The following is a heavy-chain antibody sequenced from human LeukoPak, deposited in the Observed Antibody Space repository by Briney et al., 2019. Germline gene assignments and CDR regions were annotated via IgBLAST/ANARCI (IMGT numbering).Heavy chain of an antibody. CDR2: ISAYNGNT. Sequence: ASVKVSCKASGYTFTSYGISWVRQAPGQGLEWMGWISAYNGNTNYAQKLQGRVTMTTDTSTSTAYMELRSLRSDDTAVYYCAKGERGNYDILPGYLFDSWGQETLVTVSS. CDR3: AKGERGNYDILPGYLFDS. V-gene: IGHV1-18*01. CDR1: GYTFTSYG. D-gene: IGHD3-9*01. J-gene: IGHJ4*02.